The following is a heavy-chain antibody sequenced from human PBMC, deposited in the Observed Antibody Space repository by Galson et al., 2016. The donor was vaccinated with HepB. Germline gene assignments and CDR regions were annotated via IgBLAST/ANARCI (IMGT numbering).Heavy chain of an antibody. CDR2: FDPENSET. Sequence: SVKVSCKVSGHTLSEFPMHWVRQTPGEGLEWMGGFDPENSETNYAQKFQGRVTMTEDTSTDTAYLELTSLTAGDTALYFCATAITVAGIFDYSGQGTLVTVSS. J-gene: IGHJ4*02. CDR3: ATAITVAGIFDY. V-gene: IGHV1-24*01. D-gene: IGHD6-19*01. CDR1: GHTLSEFP.